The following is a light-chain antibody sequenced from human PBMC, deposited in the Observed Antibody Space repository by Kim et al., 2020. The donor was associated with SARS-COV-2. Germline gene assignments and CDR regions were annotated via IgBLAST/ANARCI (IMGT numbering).Light chain of an antibody. CDR3: QQRSIWPPGS. J-gene: IGKJ2*04. CDR2: DAS. V-gene: IGKV3-11*01. Sequence: EIVLTQSPATLSLSPGERATLSCRASQSVSSSLAWYQQKPGQAPRLLIYDASNRATGIPARFSGSGSGTDFTLTINSLEPEDFAVYYCQQRSIWPPGSFGQGTKLEMK. CDR1: QSVSSS.